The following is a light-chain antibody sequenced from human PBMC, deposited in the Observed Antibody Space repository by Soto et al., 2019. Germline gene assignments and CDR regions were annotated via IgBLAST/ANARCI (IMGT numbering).Light chain of an antibody. CDR2: DNN. CDR1: SSNIGSNY. J-gene: IGLJ2*01. CDR3: GTWDDSLSGV. Sequence: QSVLTQPPSVSAAPGQRVTISFSGSSSNIGSNYVSWYQQLPGTAPKLLIYDNNKRPSGIPDRFSGSKSGTSATLAITGLQTGDEADYYCGTWDDSLSGVFGGGTKVTVL. V-gene: IGLV1-51*01.